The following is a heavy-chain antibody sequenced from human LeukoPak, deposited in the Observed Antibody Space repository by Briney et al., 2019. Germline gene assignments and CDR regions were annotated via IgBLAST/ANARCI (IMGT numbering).Heavy chain of an antibody. CDR3: AKDEGYCSGGGCYDFDY. Sequence: GGSLRLSCAASGFTFSSYGMNWVSQAPGKGLEWVAVISYDGSNKYYADSVKGRSTISRDNSKNTLYLQMNSLRAEDTAVYYCAKDEGYCSGGGCYDFDYWGQGTLVTVSS. J-gene: IGHJ4*02. CDR1: GFTFSSYG. V-gene: IGHV3-30*18. D-gene: IGHD2-15*01. CDR2: ISYDGSNK.